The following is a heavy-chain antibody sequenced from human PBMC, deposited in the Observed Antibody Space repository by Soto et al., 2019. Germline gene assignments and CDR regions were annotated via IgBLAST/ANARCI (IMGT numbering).Heavy chain of an antibody. CDR1: GFTFSSYA. CDR2: ISYDGSNK. J-gene: IGHJ6*02. D-gene: IGHD3-22*01. Sequence: QVQLVESGGGVVQPGRSLRLSCAASGFTFSSYAMHWVRQTPGKGLEWVAVISYDGSNKYYADSVKGRFTISRDNSKNTLYLQMNSLRAEDTAVYYCARDRGLLRAYYYYGMDVWGQGTTVTVSS. CDR3: ARDRGLLRAYYYYGMDV. V-gene: IGHV3-30-3*01.